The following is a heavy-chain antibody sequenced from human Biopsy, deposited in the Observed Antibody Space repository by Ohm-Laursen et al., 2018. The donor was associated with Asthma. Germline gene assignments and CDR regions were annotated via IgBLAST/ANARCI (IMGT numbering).Heavy chain of an antibody. V-gene: IGHV1-69*13. D-gene: IGHD1-26*01. CDR1: GGTFSRYA. CDR3: ARAGALIVGATMGY. CDR2: IIPVFGTS. J-gene: IGHJ4*02. Sequence: GASVKVSCNASGGTFSRYAISWVRQAPGQGLEWMGGIIPVFGTSNYAQKFQGRVTFTADGSTSSAYMELSSLTSEDTAVYYCARAGALIVGATMGYWGQGTLVTVSS.